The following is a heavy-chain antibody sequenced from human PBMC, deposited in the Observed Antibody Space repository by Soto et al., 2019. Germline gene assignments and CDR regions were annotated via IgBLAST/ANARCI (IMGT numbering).Heavy chain of an antibody. CDR2: IYPGDSDT. CDR3: ARSLFGVVIKPEAFDI. V-gene: IGHV5-51*01. J-gene: IGHJ3*02. Sequence: HGESLKISCNGSGYSFTSYWIGWVRQMPGKGLEWMGIIYPGDSDTRYSPSFQGQVTISADKSISTAYLQWSSLKASDTAMYYCARSLFGVVIKPEAFDIWGQGTMVTVSS. CDR1: GYSFTSYW. D-gene: IGHD3-3*01.